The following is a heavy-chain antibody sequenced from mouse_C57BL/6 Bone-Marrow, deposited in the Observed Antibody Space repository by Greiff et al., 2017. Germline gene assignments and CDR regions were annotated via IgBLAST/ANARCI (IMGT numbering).Heavy chain of an antibody. J-gene: IGHJ3*01. D-gene: IGHD1-1*01. CDR2: IYPGDGDT. CDR1: GYAFSSYW. V-gene: IGHV1-80*01. Sequence: QVQLQQSGAELVKPGASVKISCKASGYAFSSYWMNWVKQRPGTGLEWIGQIYPGDGDTNYNGKFKGKATLTADKSSSTAYMQLSSLTSEDAAVYFCARSSYGSFAWFAYWGQGTLVTVSA. CDR3: ARSSYGSFAWFAY.